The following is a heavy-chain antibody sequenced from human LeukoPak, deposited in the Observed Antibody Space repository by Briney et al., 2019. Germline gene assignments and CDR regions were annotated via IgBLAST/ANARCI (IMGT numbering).Heavy chain of an antibody. Sequence: GGSLRLSCAASGFTFSSYGMHWVRQAPGKGLEWVAFIRYDGSNKYYADSVKGRFTISRDNSKNTLYLQMNSLRAEDTAVYYCAKELQGAPYYYDSSGYANWFDPWGQGTLVTVSS. J-gene: IGHJ5*02. CDR1: GFTFSSYG. CDR2: IRYDGSNK. CDR3: AKELQGAPYYYDSSGYANWFDP. D-gene: IGHD3-22*01. V-gene: IGHV3-30*02.